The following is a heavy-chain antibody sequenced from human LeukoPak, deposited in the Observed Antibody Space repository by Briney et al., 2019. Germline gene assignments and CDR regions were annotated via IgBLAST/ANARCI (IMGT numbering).Heavy chain of an antibody. CDR2: ISSDRRNI. J-gene: IGHJ4*02. D-gene: IGHD7-27*01. Sequence: PGGSLRLSCAASGYSFSNYGLKWVRQAPGKGLEWVSYISSDRRNIYYADYVKGRFTISRDNAENSLYPQMNSLRAEDTAVYYCARDLNWACDYWGQGTLVTVSS. V-gene: IGHV3-48*01. CDR3: ARDLNWACDY. CDR1: GYSFSNYG.